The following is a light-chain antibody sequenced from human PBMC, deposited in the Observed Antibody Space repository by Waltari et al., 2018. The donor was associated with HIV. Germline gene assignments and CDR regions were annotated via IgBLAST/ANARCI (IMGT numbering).Light chain of an antibody. CDR3: GTWDSSLSAVV. CDR2: YNK. V-gene: IGLV1-51*01. J-gene: IGLJ2*01. Sequence: QSVLTQPPSVSAAPGQKVTISCSGSTSNIGNNYVSWDQQLPGTAPKLLISYNKTRPSGIPDRSAGTKSGTSATLGITGLQTGDEADYYCGTWDSSLSAVVFGGGTKLTVL. CDR1: TSNIGNNY.